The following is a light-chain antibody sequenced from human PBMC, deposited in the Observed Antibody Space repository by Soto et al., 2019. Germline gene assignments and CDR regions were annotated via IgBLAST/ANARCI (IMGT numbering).Light chain of an antibody. CDR1: QSISAR. CDR2: GGS. Sequence: EIVMTQTPATLSVSPGERATLSCRASQSISARLGWYQQRPGQAPRLLIYGGSNRATGVPARFSGSGSGTEFTLTISSLQSDDFAVYYCQQYNTWRSITFGQGTRLEIK. J-gene: IGKJ5*01. CDR3: QQYNTWRSIT. V-gene: IGKV3-15*01.